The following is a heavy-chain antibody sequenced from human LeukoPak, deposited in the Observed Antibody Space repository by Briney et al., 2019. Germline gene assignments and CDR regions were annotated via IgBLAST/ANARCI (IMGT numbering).Heavy chain of an antibody. CDR2: SYIVGST. V-gene: IGHV3-66*01. CDR1: GFSVRNNY. CDR3: ARLGEDRYCTNGVCYYCDY. Sequence: GGSLRLSCAASGFSVRNNYMSWVRQAPGKGLEWVSVSYIVGSTYYADSVKGRFTISRDNSRNTLYLQMNSLRAEDTAVYYCARLGEDRYCTNGVCYYCDYWGQGTLVTVSS. J-gene: IGHJ4*02. D-gene: IGHD2-8*01.